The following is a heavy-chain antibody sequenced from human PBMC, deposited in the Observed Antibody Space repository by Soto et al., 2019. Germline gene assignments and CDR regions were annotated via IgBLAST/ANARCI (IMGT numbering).Heavy chain of an antibody. CDR1: GASISSGDYY. CDR2: IYFSEST. Sequence: SETLSLTCNVSGASISSGDYYWSWIRQPPGKGLEWIGYIYFSESTSYNPSLKSRVTISGDKSKNQFSLRVTSVTAADTAVYYSGIVDMITFGGITGLNDAFDRWVQGNMVT. CDR3: GIVDMITFGGITGLNDAFDR. V-gene: IGHV4-30-4*01. D-gene: IGHD3-16*01. J-gene: IGHJ3*01.